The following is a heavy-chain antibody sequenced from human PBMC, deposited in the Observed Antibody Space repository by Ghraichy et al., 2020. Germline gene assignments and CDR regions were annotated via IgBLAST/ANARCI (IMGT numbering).Heavy chain of an antibody. CDR3: AKRETREKFDY. CDR1: GFTFSSYA. J-gene: IGHJ4*02. Sequence: GASLRLSCAASGFTFSSYAMSWVRQAPGKGLEWVSAISGSGGSTYYTDSVKGRFTISRDNSKNTLYLQMNSLRAEDTAVYYCAKRETREKFDYWGQGTLVTVSS. V-gene: IGHV3-23*01. CDR2: ISGSGGST. D-gene: IGHD4-23*01.